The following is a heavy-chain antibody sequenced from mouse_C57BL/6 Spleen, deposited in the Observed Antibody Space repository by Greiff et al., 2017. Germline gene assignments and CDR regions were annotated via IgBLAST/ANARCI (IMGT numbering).Heavy chain of an antibody. V-gene: IGHV1-59*01. CDR2: IVPSDSST. Sequence: QVQLQQPGAELVRPGTSVKLPCKASGYTFTSYWMHWVTQRPGQGLEWIGVIVPSDSSTNFNHTFKAQSTITVDTSSNTPYMQLSSLTSEDSAVYYCAEFVTTGYWGQGTTLTVSS. CDR3: AEFVTTGY. J-gene: IGHJ2*01. D-gene: IGHD1-1*01. CDR1: GYTFTSYW.